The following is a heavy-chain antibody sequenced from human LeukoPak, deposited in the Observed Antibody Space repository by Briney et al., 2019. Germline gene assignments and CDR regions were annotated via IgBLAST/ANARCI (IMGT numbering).Heavy chain of an antibody. D-gene: IGHD3-9*01. J-gene: IGHJ4*02. CDR1: GYSISSGYY. V-gene: IGHV4-38-2*02. CDR2: IYHSGST. CDR3: ARVTGYMIEDYFDY. Sequence: SETLSLTCTVSGYSISSGYYWGWIRQPPGKGLEWIGSIYHSGSTYYNPSLKSRVTISVDTSKNQFSLKLSSVTAADTAVYYCARVTGYMIEDYFDYWGQGTLVTVSS.